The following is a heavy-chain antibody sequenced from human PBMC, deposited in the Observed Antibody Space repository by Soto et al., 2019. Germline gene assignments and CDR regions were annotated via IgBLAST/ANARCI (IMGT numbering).Heavy chain of an antibody. J-gene: IGHJ5*02. CDR3: ARGEYQLLYEWFDP. D-gene: IGHD2-2*02. CDR1: GFTFSDYY. V-gene: IGHV3-11*06. CDR2: ISSSSSYT. Sequence: SLRLSCAASGFTFSDYYMSWIRQAPGKGLEWVSYISSSSSYTNYADSVKGRFTISRDNAKNSLYLQMNSLRAEDTAVYYCARGEYQLLYEWFDPWGQGTLVTVSS.